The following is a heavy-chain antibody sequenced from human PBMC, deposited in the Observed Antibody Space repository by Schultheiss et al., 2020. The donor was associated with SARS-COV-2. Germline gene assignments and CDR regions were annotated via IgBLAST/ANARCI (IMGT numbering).Heavy chain of an antibody. J-gene: IGHJ6*02. CDR1: GFTFSSYA. Sequence: GGSLRLSCAASGFTFSSYAMTWVRQSPGKGLEWVSSISSSSSTIYYADSVKGRFTISRDNAKNSLYLQMNSLRAEDTAVYYCAREGSSGYSSSWDNEYYYYGMDVWGQGTTVTVSS. D-gene: IGHD6-13*01. V-gene: IGHV3-48*01. CDR3: AREGSSGYSSSWDNEYYYYGMDV. CDR2: ISSSSSTI.